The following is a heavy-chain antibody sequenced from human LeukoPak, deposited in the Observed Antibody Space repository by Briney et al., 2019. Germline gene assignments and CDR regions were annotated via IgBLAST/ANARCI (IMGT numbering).Heavy chain of an antibody. J-gene: IGHJ3*02. D-gene: IGHD3-9*01. CDR1: GGTFSSYA. CDR2: IIPIFGTA. CDR3: ATPYDIHDAFDI. Sequence: SVKVSCKASGGTFSSYAISWVRQAPGQGLEWMGGIIPIFGTANYAQKFQGRVTITADESTSTAYMELSSLRSEDTAAYYCATPYDIHDAFDIWGQGTMVTVSS. V-gene: IGHV1-69*13.